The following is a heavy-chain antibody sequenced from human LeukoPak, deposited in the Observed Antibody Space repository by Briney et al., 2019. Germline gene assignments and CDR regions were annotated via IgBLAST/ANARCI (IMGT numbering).Heavy chain of an antibody. CDR3: AKDWGNYFASGSSYLDY. Sequence: GGSLRLSCAASGFTFDDYIMHWVRQAPGKGLEWVSLVSWDGDTTYYADSVKGRFTISRDNSRNTLYLQMNSLRPEDTAVYHCAKDWGNYFASGSSYLDYWGQGTLVTVSS. V-gene: IGHV3-43*01. CDR2: VSWDGDTT. D-gene: IGHD3-10*01. CDR1: GFTFDDYI. J-gene: IGHJ4*02.